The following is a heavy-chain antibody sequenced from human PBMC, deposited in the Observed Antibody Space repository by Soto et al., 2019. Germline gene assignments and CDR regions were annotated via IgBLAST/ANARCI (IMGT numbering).Heavy chain of an antibody. CDR2: ISGSAGST. V-gene: IGHV3-23*01. Sequence: EVQLLESGGGLVQPGGSLRLSCAASGFTFSSYAMSWVRQAPGKGLEWVSGISGSAGSTHYADSVKGRFTISRDSSKNTVYLQMNSLRAEDTALYFCAKNLGELSLWAVDYWGQGTLVTVTS. J-gene: IGHJ4*02. CDR1: GFTFSSYA. D-gene: IGHD3-16*02. CDR3: AKNLGELSLWAVDY.